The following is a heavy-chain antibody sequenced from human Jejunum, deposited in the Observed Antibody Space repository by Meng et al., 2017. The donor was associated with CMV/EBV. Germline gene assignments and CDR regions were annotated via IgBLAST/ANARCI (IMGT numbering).Heavy chain of an antibody. CDR1: GYTFTHHG. D-gene: IGHD6-19*01. Sequence: QLQLMQSGAAVKKPXXXXRVXXQXXGYTFTHHGISWIRQAPGQGLEWMGWISCYNGDTNYAQKFQGRVTMTTDTSTSTAYMDLRSLRSDDTAVYYCARDPSNTSGRYAYFDYWGQGTLVTVSS. CDR2: ISCYNGDT. J-gene: IGHJ4*02. V-gene: IGHV1-18*01. CDR3: ARDPSNTSGRYAYFDY.